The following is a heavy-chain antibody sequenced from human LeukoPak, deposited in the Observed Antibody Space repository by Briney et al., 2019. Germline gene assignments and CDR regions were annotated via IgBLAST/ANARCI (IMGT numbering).Heavy chain of an antibody. CDR3: ARGGSYYYGSGSYKYYFDY. Sequence: SVKVSCKASGGTFSSYAISWVRQAPGQGLEWMGGIIPIFGTANHAQKFQGRVTITADESTSTAYMELSSLRSEDTAVYYCARGGSYYYGSGSYKYYFDYWGQGTLVTVSS. V-gene: IGHV1-69*13. CDR1: GGTFSSYA. CDR2: IIPIFGTA. J-gene: IGHJ4*02. D-gene: IGHD3-10*01.